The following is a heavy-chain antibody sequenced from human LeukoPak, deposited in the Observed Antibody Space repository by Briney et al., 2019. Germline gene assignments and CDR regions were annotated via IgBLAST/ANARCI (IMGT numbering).Heavy chain of an antibody. CDR3: AKDLPPATHRSIAVAGKMVDY. D-gene: IGHD6-19*01. V-gene: IGHV3-53*01. CDR1: GFTVSSNY. Sequence: GGSLRLSCAASGFTVSSNYMSWVRQAPGKGLEWVSVIYSGGSTYYADSVKGRFTISRDNSKNTLYLQMNSLRAEDTAVYYCAKDLPPATHRSIAVAGKMVDYWGQGTLVTVSS. J-gene: IGHJ4*02. CDR2: IYSGGST.